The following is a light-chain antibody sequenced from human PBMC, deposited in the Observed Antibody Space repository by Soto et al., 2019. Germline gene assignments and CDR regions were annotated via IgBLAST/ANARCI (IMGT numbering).Light chain of an antibody. V-gene: IGKV3-15*01. CDR2: GAS. CDR3: QQYNNWPLT. Sequence: EIVMTQSPATLSVSPGERATLSCRASQSVSSNLAWYQQKPGQAPRLLIYGASTRATGIPARFSGSGSGTELNITISSLQSEDFAVYYCQQYNNWPLTFGGGTKVEIK. J-gene: IGKJ4*01. CDR1: QSVSSN.